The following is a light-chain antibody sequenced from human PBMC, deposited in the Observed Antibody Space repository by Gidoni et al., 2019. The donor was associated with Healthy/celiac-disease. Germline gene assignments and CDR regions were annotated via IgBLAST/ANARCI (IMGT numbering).Light chain of an antibody. Sequence: SYELTQPPSVSVSPGQTASITCSGDKLGDKYACWYQQKPGQSPVLVIYQDSKLPSGIPERFSGSNSGNTATLTISGTQAMDEADYYCQAWDSNVVFGGGTKLTVL. CDR3: QAWDSNVV. V-gene: IGLV3-1*01. J-gene: IGLJ2*01. CDR1: KLGDKY. CDR2: QDS.